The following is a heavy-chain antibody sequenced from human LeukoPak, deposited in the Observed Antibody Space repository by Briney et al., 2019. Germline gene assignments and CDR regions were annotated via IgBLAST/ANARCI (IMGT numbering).Heavy chain of an antibody. CDR2: INPSDGST. D-gene: IGHD2-21*02. J-gene: IGHJ6*03. CDR3: ARQICGGDCYSTKIYYYYYMDV. Sequence: ASVTVSCKASGYTFSSYYMHWVRQAPGQGLEWMRIINPSDGSTSYAQNFQGRVTMTRDTSTSTVYMELSSLRSDDTAVYYCARQICGGDCYSTKIYYYYYMDVWGKGTTVTISS. CDR1: GYTFSSYY. V-gene: IGHV1-46*01.